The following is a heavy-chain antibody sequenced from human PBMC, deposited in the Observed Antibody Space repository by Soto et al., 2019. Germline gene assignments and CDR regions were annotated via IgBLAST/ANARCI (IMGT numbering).Heavy chain of an antibody. J-gene: IGHJ5*01. CDR1: GYIFSNYG. V-gene: IGHV1-18*01. CDR3: ARPVYDANSKWVDS. CDR2: ISAYNGNT. Sequence: QVQLVQSEAEVKKPGASVKVSCKASGYIFSNYGVSWVRQAPGQGLEWMGWISAYNGNTNYAQNYRGRATMTTAKPSSTAYMDLRTPVSDATALYYWARPVYDANSKWVDSWGQGTLVTVSS. D-gene: IGHD2-8*01.